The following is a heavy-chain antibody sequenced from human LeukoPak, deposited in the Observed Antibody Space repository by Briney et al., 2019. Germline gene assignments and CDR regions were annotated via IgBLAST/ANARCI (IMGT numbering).Heavy chain of an antibody. CDR2: MNPNSGNT. V-gene: IGHV1-8*02. CDR1: GYTFTGYY. Sequence: ASVKVSCKASGYTFTGYYMHWVRQAPGQGLEWMGWMNPNSGNTGYAQKFQGRVTMTRNTSISTAYMELSSLRSEDTAVYYCARGVRYYYDSSGYSHWGQGTLVTVSS. D-gene: IGHD3-22*01. J-gene: IGHJ4*02. CDR3: ARGVRYYYDSSGYSH.